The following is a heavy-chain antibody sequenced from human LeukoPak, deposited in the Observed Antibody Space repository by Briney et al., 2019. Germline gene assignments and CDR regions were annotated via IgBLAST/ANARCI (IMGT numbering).Heavy chain of an antibody. CDR1: GFTLSGYW. V-gene: IGHV3-74*01. D-gene: IGHD6-19*01. Sequence: GGSLRLSCAASGFTLSGYWIHWVRQAPGKGLVCVSRINSDGSYTSYADAVKGRFTISRDNAKNTLYMQINSLKTEDTAVYYCIRGSSGWSGMDVWGQGTTVTVSS. J-gene: IGHJ6*02. CDR2: INSDGSYT. CDR3: IRGSSGWSGMDV.